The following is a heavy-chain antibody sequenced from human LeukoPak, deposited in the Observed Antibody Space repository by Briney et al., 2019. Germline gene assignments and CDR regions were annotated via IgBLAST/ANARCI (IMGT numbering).Heavy chain of an antibody. CDR3: AKDLHGGYSSDY. Sequence: GGSLRLSCAASGFTFNNFGMHWVRQAPGKGLEWVAFIGFEGLHKYYADSVKGRFTISKDNSKATLYLQMNSLRPEDTAVYYCAKDLHGGYSSDYWGLGTLATVSS. D-gene: IGHD4-23*01. V-gene: IGHV3-30*02. J-gene: IGHJ4*02. CDR1: GFTFNNFG. CDR2: IGFEGLHK.